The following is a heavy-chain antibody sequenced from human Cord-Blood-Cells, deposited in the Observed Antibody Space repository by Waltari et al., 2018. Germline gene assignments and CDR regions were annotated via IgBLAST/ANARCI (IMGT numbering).Heavy chain of an antibody. CDR3: ARGPLGRGSIPNYFDY. V-gene: IGHV4-34*01. CDR2: INHSGSN. J-gene: IGHJ4*02. CDR1: GGSFSGYY. Sequence: QVQLQQWGAGLLKPSETLSLTCAVYGGSFSGYYWSWIRQPPGKGLGWVGEINHSGSNTYTPSLKSRVTISVDTSKNQFSLKLSSVTAADTAVYYCARGPLGRGSIPNYFDYWGQGTLVTVSS. D-gene: IGHD7-27*01.